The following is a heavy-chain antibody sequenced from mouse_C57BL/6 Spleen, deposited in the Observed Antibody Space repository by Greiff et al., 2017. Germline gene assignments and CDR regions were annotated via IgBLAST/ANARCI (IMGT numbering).Heavy chain of an antibody. V-gene: IGHV1-81*01. D-gene: IGHD1-1*01. CDR1: GYTFTSYG. CDR3: ARALFITTVVAPFAY. Sequence: QVQLQQSGAELARPGASVTLSCKASGYTFTSYGISWVKQSTGQGLEWIGEIYPRSGNTYYNEKFKGKATLTADKSSSTAYMELRSLTSEDSAVYFCARALFITTVVAPFAYWGQGTLVTVSA. J-gene: IGHJ3*01. CDR2: IYPRSGNT.